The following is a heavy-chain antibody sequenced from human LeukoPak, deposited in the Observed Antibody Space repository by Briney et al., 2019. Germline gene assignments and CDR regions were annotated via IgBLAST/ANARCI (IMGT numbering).Heavy chain of an antibody. CDR2: IKQDGSEK. V-gene: IGHV3-7*01. Sequence: GGSLRLSCAASGFTFSSYWMSWVRQAPGKGLEWVANIKQDGSEKYYVDSVKGRFTISRDNAENSLYLQMNSLRAEDTAVYYCASLETEYSSSFLENYGMDVWGQGTTVTVSS. J-gene: IGHJ6*02. CDR3: ASLETEYSSSFLENYGMDV. D-gene: IGHD6-13*01. CDR1: GFTFSSYW.